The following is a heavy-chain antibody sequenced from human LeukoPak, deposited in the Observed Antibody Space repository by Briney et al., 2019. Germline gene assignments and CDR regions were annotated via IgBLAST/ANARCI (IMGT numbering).Heavy chain of an antibody. J-gene: IGHJ4*02. D-gene: IGHD2-21*02. CDR1: GYTLTELS. CDR2: FDPEDGET. CDR3: AKRPGPNCGGDCYYFDY. V-gene: IGHV1-24*01. Sequence: ASVKVSCKVSGYTLTELSMHWVRQAPGKGLEWMGGFDPEDGETIYAQKFQGRVTMTEDTSTDTAYMELSSLRSEDTAVYYCAKRPGPNCGGDCYYFDYWGQGTLVTVSS.